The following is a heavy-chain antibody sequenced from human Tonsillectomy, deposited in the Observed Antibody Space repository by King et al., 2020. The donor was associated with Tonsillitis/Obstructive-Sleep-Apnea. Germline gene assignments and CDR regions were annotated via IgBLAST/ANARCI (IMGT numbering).Heavy chain of an antibody. Sequence: VQLQESGPGLVKPSETLSLTCTVSGGSISSYYWSWIRQPPGKGLEWIGYIYYSGSTNYNPSLKSRVTISVDTSRNQFSLRLSSVTPADTAVYYCARQYNVYNWFDPWGQGTLVTVSS. J-gene: IGHJ5*02. CDR3: ARQYNVYNWFDP. CDR1: GGSISSYY. D-gene: IGHD5/OR15-5a*01. V-gene: IGHV4-59*08. CDR2: IYYSGST.